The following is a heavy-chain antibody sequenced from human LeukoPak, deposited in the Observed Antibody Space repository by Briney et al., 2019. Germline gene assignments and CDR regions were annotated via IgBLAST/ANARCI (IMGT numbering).Heavy chain of an antibody. CDR3: ARVGYSSSWYPDY. CDR2: IYYSGST. J-gene: IGHJ4*02. V-gene: IGHV4-61*01. Sequence: SETLSLTCTVSGGSVSSGSYYWSWIRQPPGKGLEWIGYIYYSGSTNYNPSLKSRVTISVDTSKNQFSLKLSSVTAADTAVYYCARVGYSSSWYPDYWGQGTLVTVSP. CDR1: GGSVSSGSYY. D-gene: IGHD6-13*01.